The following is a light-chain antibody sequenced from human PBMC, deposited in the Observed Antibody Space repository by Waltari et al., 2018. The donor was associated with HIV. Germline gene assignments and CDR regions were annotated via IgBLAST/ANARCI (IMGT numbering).Light chain of an antibody. J-gene: IGKJ2*01. CDR3: QQYDNMPLYT. CDR2: DAS. Sequence: DIQMTQSPSSLSASLGDRVTIACQASHDISNYLNWYQQKPGKAPNLLIYDASNLQTGVPSRVSGSGAGTDFTLTISRLQPEDIATYYCQQYDNMPLYTFGQGTKLEIK. V-gene: IGKV1-33*01. CDR1: HDISNY.